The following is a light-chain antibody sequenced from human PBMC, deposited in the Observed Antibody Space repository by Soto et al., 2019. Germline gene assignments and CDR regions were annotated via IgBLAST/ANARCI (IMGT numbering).Light chain of an antibody. Sequence: QSALTQPASVSGSPGQSITISCTGISTDVGSYNLVSWYQQHPGKAPQLMIYEGIKRPSGVSDRFSASESGYTASLTISGFEAEDEADYYCCSYACGSTFDWMFGGGTKVTV. J-gene: IGLJ3*02. CDR2: EGI. CDR3: CSYACGSTFDWM. V-gene: IGLV2-23*03. CDR1: STDVGSYNL.